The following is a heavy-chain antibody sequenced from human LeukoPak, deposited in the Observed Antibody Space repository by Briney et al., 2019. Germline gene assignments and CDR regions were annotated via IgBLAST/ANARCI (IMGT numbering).Heavy chain of an antibody. Sequence: QAGGSLRLSCAASGFTFSSYGMHWVRQAPGKGLEWVAFIRYDGSNKYYADSVKGRFTISRDNSKNTLYVQMNSLRVEDTAVYYCASTTHSSSSWFYDFDYWGQGTLVTVSS. CDR1: GFTFSSYG. CDR3: ASTTHSSSSWFYDFDY. D-gene: IGHD6-13*01. J-gene: IGHJ4*02. CDR2: IRYDGSNK. V-gene: IGHV3-30*02.